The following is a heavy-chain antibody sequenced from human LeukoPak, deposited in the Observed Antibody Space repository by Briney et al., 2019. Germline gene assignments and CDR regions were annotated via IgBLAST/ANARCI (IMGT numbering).Heavy chain of an antibody. J-gene: IGHJ5*02. CDR2: IYYSGGT. V-gene: IGHV4-59*08. D-gene: IGHD6-19*01. CDR3: ARVGLDNTGWHINWFDP. Sequence: SETLSLTCTVSGGSISSYYWSWIRQPPGEGLEWIGYIYYSGGTIYNPSLKSRVTISVDTSKNQFSLKLSSVIAADTAVYYCARVGLDNTGWHINWFDPWGQGTLVTVSS. CDR1: GGSISSYY.